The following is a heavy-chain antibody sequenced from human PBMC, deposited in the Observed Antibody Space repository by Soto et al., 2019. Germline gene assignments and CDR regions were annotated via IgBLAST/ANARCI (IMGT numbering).Heavy chain of an antibody. D-gene: IGHD3-9*01. CDR3: ARGKAYDWLNWFDP. J-gene: IGHJ5*02. CDR1: GFTFSTYA. CDR2: ISVSGGGT. Sequence: GGSLRLSCAASGFTFSTYAMSWVRQAPGKGLEWVSTISVSGGGTYFADSVKGWFTISRDNSKNTLYLQMNSLRAEDTAMYYCARGKAYDWLNWFDPWGQGTLVTVSS. V-gene: IGHV3-23*01.